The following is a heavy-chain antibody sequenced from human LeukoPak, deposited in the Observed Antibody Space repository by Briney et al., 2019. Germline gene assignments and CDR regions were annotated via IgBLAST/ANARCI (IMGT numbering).Heavy chain of an antibody. J-gene: IGHJ6*02. Sequence: ASVKVSCKASGGTFSSYAISWVRQAPGQGLEWMGGIIPILGIANYAQKFQGRVTITADKSTSTAYMELSSLRSEDTAVYYCASATYYYDSSGQYGMDVWGQGTTVTVSS. V-gene: IGHV1-69*10. CDR1: GGTFSSYA. D-gene: IGHD3-22*01. CDR2: IIPILGIA. CDR3: ASATYYYDSSGQYGMDV.